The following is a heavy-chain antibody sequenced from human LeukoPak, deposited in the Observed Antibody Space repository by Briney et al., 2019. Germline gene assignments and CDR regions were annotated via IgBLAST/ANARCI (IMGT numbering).Heavy chain of an antibody. CDR2: ISYDGSNK. CDR1: VFTFSSYA. D-gene: IGHD4-17*01. CDR3: ARRTTVTTTGDY. J-gene: IGHJ4*02. Sequence: GGSLRLSCAASVFTFSSYAMHWVRQAPGKGLEWVAVISYDGSNKYYADSVKGRFTISRDNSKNTLYLQMNSLRAEDTAVYYCARRTTVTTTGDYWGQGTLVTVSS. V-gene: IGHV3-30-3*01.